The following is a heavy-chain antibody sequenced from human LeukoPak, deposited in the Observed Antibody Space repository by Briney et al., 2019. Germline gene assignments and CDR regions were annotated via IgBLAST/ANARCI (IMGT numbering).Heavy chain of an antibody. V-gene: IGHV1-69*04. D-gene: IGHD1-26*01. CDR3: ARVPISWELPGADY. CDR1: GGTFSSYA. CDR2: IIPILGIA. Sequence: GSSVKVSCKASGGTFSSYAISWVRQAPGQGLEWMGRIIPILGIANYAQKFQGRVTITADKSTSTAYMELSSLRSEDTAVYYCARVPISWELPGADYWGQGTLVTVSS. J-gene: IGHJ4*02.